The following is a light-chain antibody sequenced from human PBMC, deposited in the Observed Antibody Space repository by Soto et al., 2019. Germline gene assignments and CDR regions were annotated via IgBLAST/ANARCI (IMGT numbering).Light chain of an antibody. J-gene: IGKJ4*01. V-gene: IGKV1-9*01. CDR2: AAS. CDR1: QGISSY. Sequence: DIQLTQSPSFLSASVGDRVTITCRASQGISSYLAWYQQKPGKAPKLLIYAASTLQSGVPSRFSGSGSGTEFTITISSLQPEAFATYYCQQPELTFGGGTKVEIK. CDR3: QQPELT.